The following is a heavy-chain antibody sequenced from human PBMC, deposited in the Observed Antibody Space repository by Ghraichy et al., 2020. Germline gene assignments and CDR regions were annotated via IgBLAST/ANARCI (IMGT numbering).Heavy chain of an antibody. V-gene: IGHV3-9*01. CDR3: AKAALSGSDAFDI. CDR2: ISWSGRSM. Sequence: SLNISCAASGFTFDDYAMHWVRQAPGKGLEWVSGISWSGRSMGYADSVKGRFTISRDNAKNSLYLQMNSLRAEDTALYYCAKAALSGSDAFDIWGQGTMVTVSS. D-gene: IGHD3-10*01. J-gene: IGHJ3*02. CDR1: GFTFDDYA.